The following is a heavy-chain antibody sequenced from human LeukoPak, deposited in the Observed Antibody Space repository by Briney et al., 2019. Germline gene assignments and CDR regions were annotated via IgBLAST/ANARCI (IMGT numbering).Heavy chain of an antibody. CDR1: GFNFDDYA. J-gene: IGHJ4*02. CDR2: ISWNSGSI. CDR3: AKDSAALPLGGFDY. Sequence: GRSLRPSWAASGFNFDDYAMHWVRQAPGKRLEWVSGISWNSGSIGYADSVKGRFTISRDNAKNSLYLQMNSLRAEDTALYYCAKDSAALPLGGFDYWGQGTLVTVSS. D-gene: IGHD6-6*01. V-gene: IGHV3-9*01.